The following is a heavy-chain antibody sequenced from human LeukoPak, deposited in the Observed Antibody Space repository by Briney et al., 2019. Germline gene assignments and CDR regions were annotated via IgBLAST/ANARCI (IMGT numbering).Heavy chain of an antibody. J-gene: IGHJ6*02. Sequence: GGSLRLSCAASGFTFSSYAMSWVRQAPGKGLGWVSAISGSGGSTYYADSVKGRFTISRDNSKNTLYLQMNSLRAEDTAVYYCARAVMVRGVIISYYYYGMDVWGQGTTVTVSS. V-gene: IGHV3-23*01. CDR1: GFTFSSYA. CDR2: ISGSGGST. CDR3: ARAVMVRGVIISYYYYGMDV. D-gene: IGHD3-10*01.